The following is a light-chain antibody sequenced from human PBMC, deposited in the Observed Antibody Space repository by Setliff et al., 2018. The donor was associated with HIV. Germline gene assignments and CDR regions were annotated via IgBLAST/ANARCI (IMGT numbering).Light chain of an antibody. CDR1: RSDLGDYES. Sequence: QSALTQPASVSGSPGQSITISCTGTRSDLGDYESVSWYQQSPGTAPKLIMFDVGERPSGVPNRFSGSKSGSTASLTISGLQAADEGDYYCCSFEGVYRVFGTGTKVTVL. CDR3: CSFEGVYRV. CDR2: DVG. J-gene: IGLJ1*01. V-gene: IGLV2-14*03.